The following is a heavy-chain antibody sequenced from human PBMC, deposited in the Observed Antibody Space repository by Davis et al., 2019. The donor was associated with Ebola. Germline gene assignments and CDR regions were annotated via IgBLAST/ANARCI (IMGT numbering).Heavy chain of an antibody. V-gene: IGHV1-46*01. CDR3: ARGTYGMDV. Sequence: ASVKVSCKASGYTFTTYGVTWVRQAPGQGLEWMGVINPSGGSTSYAQKFQGRVTMTRDTSTSTVYMELSSLRSEDTAVYYCARGTYGMDVWGQGTTVTVSS. J-gene: IGHJ6*02. CDR1: GYTFTTYG. CDR2: INPSGGST.